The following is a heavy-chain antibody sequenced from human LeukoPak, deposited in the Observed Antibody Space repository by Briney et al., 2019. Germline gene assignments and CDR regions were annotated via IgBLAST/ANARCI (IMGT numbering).Heavy chain of an antibody. CDR3: ASSHNSSWYGDAFDI. D-gene: IGHD6-13*01. CDR1: GGSISSSSYY. Sequence: SETLSLTCTVPGGSISSSSYYWGWIRQPPGKGLEWIGSIYYSGSTYYNPSLKSRVTISVDTSKNQFSLKLNSVTAADTAVYYCASSHNSSWYGDAFDIWGQGTMVTVSS. CDR2: IYYSGST. J-gene: IGHJ3*02. V-gene: IGHV4-39*01.